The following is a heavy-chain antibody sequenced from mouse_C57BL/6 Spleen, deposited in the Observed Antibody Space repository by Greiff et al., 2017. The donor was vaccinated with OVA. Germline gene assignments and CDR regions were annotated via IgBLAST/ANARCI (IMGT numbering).Heavy chain of an antibody. CDR3: ARERITTVVQYFDV. CDR2: INPYNGGT. D-gene: IGHD1-1*01. J-gene: IGHJ1*03. V-gene: IGHV1-19*01. Sequence: EVQLQQSGPVLVKPGASVKMSCKASGYTFTDYYMNWVKQSHGKSLEWIGVINPYNGGTSYNQKFKGKATLTVDKSSSTAYMELNSLTSEDSAVYYCARERITTVVQYFDVWGTGTTVTVAS. CDR1: GYTFTDYY.